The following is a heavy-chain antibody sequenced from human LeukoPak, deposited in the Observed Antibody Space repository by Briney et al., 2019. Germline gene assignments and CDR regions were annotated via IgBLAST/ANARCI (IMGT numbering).Heavy chain of an antibody. CDR2: ISAYNGNT. CDR1: GYTFTSYG. Sequence: AAVKVSCKASGYTFTSYGISWVRQAPGQGREWMGWISAYNGNTNYAQKLQGRVTMTTDTSTSTAYMELRSLRSDDTAVYYCARVAGAMVRGVALNWFDPWGQGTLVTVSS. V-gene: IGHV1-18*01. D-gene: IGHD3-10*01. CDR3: ARVAGAMVRGVALNWFDP. J-gene: IGHJ5*02.